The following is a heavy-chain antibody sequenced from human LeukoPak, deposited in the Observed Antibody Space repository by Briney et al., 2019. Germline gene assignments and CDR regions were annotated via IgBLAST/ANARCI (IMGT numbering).Heavy chain of an antibody. CDR2: INHSGST. D-gene: IGHD5-18*01. Sequence: SETLSLTCAVYGGPFSGYYWSWIRQPPGEGLEWIGEINHSGSTNYNPSLKSRVTISVDTSKNQFSLKLSSVTAADTAVYYCARGLGQLWPEDGNWGQGTLVTVSS. V-gene: IGHV4-34*01. J-gene: IGHJ4*02. CDR1: GGPFSGYY. CDR3: ARGLGQLWPEDGN.